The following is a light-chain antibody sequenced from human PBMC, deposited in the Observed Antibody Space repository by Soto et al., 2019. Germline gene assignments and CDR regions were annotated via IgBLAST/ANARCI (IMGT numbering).Light chain of an antibody. CDR3: QQTHTFPLT. CDR1: QSVNRW. J-gene: IGKJ3*01. V-gene: IGKV1-5*03. CDR2: ETS. Sequence: DLQMTQSPSTLSASVGGRVTITWRASQSVNRWLAWYQQKPGKAPKLLIYETSSLESGVPSRFGGSGSGTDFTLTISSLHPEDFATYYCQQTHTFPLTFGPGTKVDIK.